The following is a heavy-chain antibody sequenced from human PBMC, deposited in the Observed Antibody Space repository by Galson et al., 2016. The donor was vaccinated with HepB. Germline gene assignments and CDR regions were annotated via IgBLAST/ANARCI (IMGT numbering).Heavy chain of an antibody. D-gene: IGHD3-10*02. J-gene: IGHJ6*02. CDR3: ARGKWSGDSGWYYYHYGMDV. CDR1: GGTFSSYA. V-gene: IGHV1-69*13. CDR2: IIPIFHSA. Sequence: SVKVSCKASGGTFSSYAMNWVRHAPGQGLEWMGGIIPIFHSANYAPKFQGRVTMIADESTSTSYMELSSLRSEDTAVYYCARGKWSGDSGWYYYHYGMDVWGQGTTVTVSS.